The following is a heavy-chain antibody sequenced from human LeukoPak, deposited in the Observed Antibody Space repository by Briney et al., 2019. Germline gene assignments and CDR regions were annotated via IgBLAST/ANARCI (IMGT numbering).Heavy chain of an antibody. CDR3: AKVPWNGDSSRPYFDY. CDR1: GFSFRSYA. J-gene: IGHJ4*02. V-gene: IGHV3-23*01. Sequence: TGGSLRLSCAASGFSFRSYAMTWVRQAPGTGLEWVATISDSGGRTYYADSVKGRFTISRDISKNTLYLQMNSLRAEDTAIYYCAKVPWNGDSSRPYFDYWGQGTLVTVSS. D-gene: IGHD4-17*01. CDR2: ISDSGGRT.